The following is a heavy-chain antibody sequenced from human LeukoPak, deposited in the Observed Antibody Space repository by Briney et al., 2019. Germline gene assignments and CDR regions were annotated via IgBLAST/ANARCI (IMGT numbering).Heavy chain of an antibody. Sequence: ASVKVSCRASGYTFNRYGLSWVRQAPGQGLEWMGIINPSGGSTSYAQKFQGRVTMTRDMSTSTDYMELSSLRSEDTAVYYCARDNSVEDTAWWFDPWGQGTLVTVSS. CDR1: GYTFNRYG. D-gene: IGHD4-23*01. CDR3: ARDNSVEDTAWWFDP. V-gene: IGHV1-46*02. J-gene: IGHJ5*02. CDR2: INPSGGST.